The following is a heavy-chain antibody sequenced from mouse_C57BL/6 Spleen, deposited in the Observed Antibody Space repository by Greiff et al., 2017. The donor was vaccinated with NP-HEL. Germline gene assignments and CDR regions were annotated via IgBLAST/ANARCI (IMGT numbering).Heavy chain of an antibody. V-gene: IGHV5-6*01. D-gene: IGHD1-1*01. CDR2: ISSGGSYT. J-gene: IGHJ1*03. CDR3: ARQSPYYGSSYGYFDV. CDR1: GFTFSSYG. Sequence: EVQLQESGGDLVKPGGSLKLSCAASGFTFSSYGMSWVRQTPDKRLEWVATISSGGSYTYYPDSVKGRFTISRDNAKNTLYLQMSSLKSEDTAMYYCARQSPYYGSSYGYFDVWGTGTTVTVSS.